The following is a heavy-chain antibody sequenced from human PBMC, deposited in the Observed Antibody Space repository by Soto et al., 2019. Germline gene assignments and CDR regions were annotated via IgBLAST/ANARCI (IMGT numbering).Heavy chain of an antibody. Sequence: QVQLVESGGGVVQPGRSLRLSCAASGFTFSSYGMHWVRQAPGKGLEWVAVISYDGSNKYYADSVKGRFTISRDKSKNTLYLQMNSLRAEYTAVYYCAKDYWGWSPPLGVWGKGTTVTVSS. CDR1: GFTFSSYG. J-gene: IGHJ6*04. CDR3: AKDYWGWSPPLGV. D-gene: IGHD2-8*02. V-gene: IGHV3-30*18. CDR2: ISYDGSNK.